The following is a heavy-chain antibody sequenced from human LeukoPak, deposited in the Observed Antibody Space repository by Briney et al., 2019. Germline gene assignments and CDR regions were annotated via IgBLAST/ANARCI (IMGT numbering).Heavy chain of an antibody. CDR1: GFTFSDYY. CDR2: ISSSGSTI. CDR3: ARDTSSGRLDYYGMDV. Sequence: GGSLRLSCAASGFTFSDYYMSWIRQAPGKGLEWVSYISSSGSTIYYADSVKGRSTISRDNAKNSLYLQMNSLRAEDTAVYYCARDTSSGRLDYYGMDVWGQGTTVTVSS. D-gene: IGHD3-22*01. J-gene: IGHJ6*02. V-gene: IGHV3-11*01.